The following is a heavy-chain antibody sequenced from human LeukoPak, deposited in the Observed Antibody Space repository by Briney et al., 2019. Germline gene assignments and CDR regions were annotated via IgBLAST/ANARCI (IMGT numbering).Heavy chain of an antibody. CDR3: ARVLRTYGGNSGAYFDY. J-gene: IGHJ4*02. CDR1: GGSISSGSYY. V-gene: IGHV4-61*02. D-gene: IGHD4-23*01. Sequence: SQTLSLTCTVSGGSISSGSYYWSWIRQPAGQGLEWIGRIYTSGSTNYNPSLKSRVTISVDTSKNQFSLKLSSVTAADTAVYYCARVLRTYGGNSGAYFDYWGQGTLVTVSS. CDR2: IYTSGST.